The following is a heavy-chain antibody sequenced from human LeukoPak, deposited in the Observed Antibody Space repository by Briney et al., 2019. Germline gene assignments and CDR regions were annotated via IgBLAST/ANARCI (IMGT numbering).Heavy chain of an antibody. CDR1: GFTFSSYA. CDR2: ISGSGGST. Sequence: GGSLRLSCAASGFTFSSYAMSWVRQAPGKGLEWVSAISGSGGSTYYADSVKGRFTISRDNSKNTLYLQMNSLRAEDTAVYYCTTGVRGTYYYDSSGRNFDYWGQGTLVTVSS. J-gene: IGHJ4*02. CDR3: TTGVRGTYYYDSSGRNFDY. V-gene: IGHV3-23*01. D-gene: IGHD3-22*01.